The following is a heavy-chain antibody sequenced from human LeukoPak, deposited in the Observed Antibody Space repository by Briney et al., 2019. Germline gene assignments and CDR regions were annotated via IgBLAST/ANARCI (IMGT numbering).Heavy chain of an antibody. V-gene: IGHV4-39*07. Sequence: SETLSLTCTVSGGSISSSSYYWGWIRQPPGKGLEWIGRIYYSGSTYYNPSLKSRVTISVDTSKNQFSLKLSSVTAADTAVYYCARGSFLTGLDYWGQGTLVTVSS. CDR1: GGSISSSSYY. D-gene: IGHD3-9*01. J-gene: IGHJ4*02. CDR3: ARGSFLTGLDY. CDR2: IYYSGST.